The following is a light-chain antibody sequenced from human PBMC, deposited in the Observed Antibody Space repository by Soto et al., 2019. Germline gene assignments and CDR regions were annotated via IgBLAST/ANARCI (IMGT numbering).Light chain of an antibody. CDR3: QQLHGYTIT. CDR1: QDIRNT. J-gene: IGKJ5*01. CDR2: AAS. Sequence: AIQMTQSPSSLSSSLGDRVAISCRASQDIRNTLAWYQQKPGEAPKLLIFAASNLQSGVPSRFSGSGSVTDVTLAITGLKNEDCSTYYCQQLHGYTITFGQGTRLEIK. V-gene: IGKV1-6*01.